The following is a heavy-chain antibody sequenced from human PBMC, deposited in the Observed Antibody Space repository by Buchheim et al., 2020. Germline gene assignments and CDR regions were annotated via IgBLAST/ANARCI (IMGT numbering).Heavy chain of an antibody. D-gene: IGHD3-3*01. J-gene: IGHJ6*02. V-gene: IGHV3-48*04. CDR2: ISSSSSTI. CDR3: ARDGVFLEWGLYYYYYGMDV. CDR1: GFTFSSYS. Sequence: EVQLVESGGGLVQPGGSLRLSCAASGFTFSSYSMNWVRQAPGKGLEWVSYISSSSSTIYYADPVKGRFTISRDNAKTSLYLQMNSLRAEDTAVYYCARDGVFLEWGLYYYYYGMDVWGQGTT.